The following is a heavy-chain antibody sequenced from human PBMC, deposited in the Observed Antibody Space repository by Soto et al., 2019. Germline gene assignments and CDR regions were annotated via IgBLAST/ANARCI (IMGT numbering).Heavy chain of an antibody. CDR2: IYYSGST. CDR1: GGSISSSSYY. J-gene: IGHJ6*02. Sequence: SETLSLTCTVSGGSISSSSYYWGWIRQPPGKGLEWIGSIYYSGSTYYNPSLKSRVTISVDTSKNQFSLKLSSVTAADTAVYYCWTGSGSYYPLSSDYYYYYGMDVWGQGTTVTVSS. CDR3: WTGSGSYYPLSSDYYYYYGMDV. D-gene: IGHD3-10*01. V-gene: IGHV4-39*01.